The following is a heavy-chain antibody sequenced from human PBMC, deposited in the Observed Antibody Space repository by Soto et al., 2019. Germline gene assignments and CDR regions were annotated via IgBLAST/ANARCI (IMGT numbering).Heavy chain of an antibody. CDR1: GYTFTNYG. D-gene: IGHD2-15*01. CDR3: ARLYCSGGICNRLDH. J-gene: IGHJ4*02. Sequence: ASVKVSCKASGYTFTNYGISWVRQAPGQGLEWMGWISASNGDTKYAQKLQDRVTMTTDTSTSTAYMELRSLRSDDTAVYHCARLYCSGGICNRLDHWGQGSLVTVSS. CDR2: ISASNGDT. V-gene: IGHV1-18*01.